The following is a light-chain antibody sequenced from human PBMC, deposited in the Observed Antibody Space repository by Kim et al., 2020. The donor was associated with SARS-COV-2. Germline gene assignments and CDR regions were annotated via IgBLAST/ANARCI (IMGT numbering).Light chain of an antibody. CDR3: QQYDNLPYS. J-gene: IGKJ2*03. Sequence: SASVGDRVTITCQASQDISNYLNWYQQKPGKAPKLLIYDASNLETGVPSRFSGSGSGTNFTFTISSLQPEDIATYYCQQYDNLPYSFGQGTKLEI. V-gene: IGKV1-33*01. CDR1: QDISNY. CDR2: DAS.